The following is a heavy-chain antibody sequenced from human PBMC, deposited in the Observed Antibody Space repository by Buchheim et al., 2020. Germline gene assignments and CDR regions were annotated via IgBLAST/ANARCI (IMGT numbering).Heavy chain of an antibody. Sequence: EVQLVESGGGLVQPGVSLRLSCAVSGFTFSSYWMSWVRQAPGKGLEWVANIKQDGSEKYYVDSVKGRFSIYRDNAKNLLYLQMNSLRSEDTAVYYCARKFPIDYWGQGTL. CDR3: ARKFPIDY. V-gene: IGHV3-7*04. CDR1: GFTFSSYW. CDR2: IKQDGSEK. J-gene: IGHJ4*02.